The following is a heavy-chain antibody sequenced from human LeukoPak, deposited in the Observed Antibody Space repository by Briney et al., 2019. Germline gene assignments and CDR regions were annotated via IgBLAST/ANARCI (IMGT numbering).Heavy chain of an antibody. J-gene: IGHJ5*02. CDR3: ARGKAAAGRYNWFDP. CDR2: IYYSGST. D-gene: IGHD6-13*01. Sequence: SETLSLTCTVSGGSISRYYWSWIRQPPGKGLEWIGYIYYSGSTNYNPSLKSRVTISVDTSKNQFSLKLSSVTAADTAVYYCARGKAAAGRYNWFDPWGQGTLVTVSS. CDR1: GGSISRYY. V-gene: IGHV4-59*01.